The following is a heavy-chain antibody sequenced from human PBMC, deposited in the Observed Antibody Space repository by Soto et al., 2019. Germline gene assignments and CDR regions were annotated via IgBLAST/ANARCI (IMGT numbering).Heavy chain of an antibody. CDR2: ISYDGTNK. D-gene: IGHD3-3*01. J-gene: IGHJ6*02. CDR1: GFTLSRYA. V-gene: IGHV3-30-3*01. Sequence: QVQLVESGGGVVQPGRSLRLSCVASGFTLSRYAMHWVRQAPGKGLEWVAVISYDGTNKYYADSVKGRFTFSSDNSKNTLYLQMKSLKPEDTAAYFSARVGTEENDFWGRGMDVRGQGTTVTVSS. CDR3: ARVGTEENDFWGRGMDV.